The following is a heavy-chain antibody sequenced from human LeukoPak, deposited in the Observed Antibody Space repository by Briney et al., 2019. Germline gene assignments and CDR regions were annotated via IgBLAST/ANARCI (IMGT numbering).Heavy chain of an antibody. Sequence: KSGGSLRLSCAASGFTFSSYSMNWVRQAPGKGLEWVSSISSSSSYIYYADSVKGRFTISRDNSKNTLYLQMNSLRAEDTAVYYCVRSVDSSGYYPYYFDYWGQGTLVTVSS. CDR3: VRSVDSSGYYPYYFDY. J-gene: IGHJ4*02. V-gene: IGHV3-21*01. CDR2: ISSSSSYI. D-gene: IGHD3-22*01. CDR1: GFTFSSYS.